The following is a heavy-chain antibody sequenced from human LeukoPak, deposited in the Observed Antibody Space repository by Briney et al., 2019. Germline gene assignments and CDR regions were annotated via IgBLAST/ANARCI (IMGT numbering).Heavy chain of an antibody. CDR3: ATAGIVLDTGAEFLLH. J-gene: IGHJ1*01. V-gene: IGHV1-24*01. D-gene: IGHD2-8*02. CDR1: GDTLTELS. Sequence: ASVKVSCKLSGDTLTELSMHWVRQSPGKGLEWMGGFDPEEGETIYAQRFQVRVTMTEDTVTDTAHMELSSLTSEDTAVYYCATAGIVLDTGAEFLLHWGQGTVVSVSS. CDR2: FDPEEGET.